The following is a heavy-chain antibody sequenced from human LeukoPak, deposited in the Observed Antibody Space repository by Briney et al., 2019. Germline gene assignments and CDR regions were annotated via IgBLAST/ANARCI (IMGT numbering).Heavy chain of an antibody. Sequence: GGSLRLSXAASGFTFSSYSMNWVRQAPGKGLEWVSSISSSSSYIYYADSVKGRFTISRDNAKNSLYLQMNSLRAEDTAVYYCARAAYCGGDCQYYYYMDVWGKGTTVTVSS. CDR3: ARAAYCGGDCQYYYYMDV. CDR1: GFTFSSYS. J-gene: IGHJ6*03. V-gene: IGHV3-21*01. D-gene: IGHD2-21*01. CDR2: ISSSSSYI.